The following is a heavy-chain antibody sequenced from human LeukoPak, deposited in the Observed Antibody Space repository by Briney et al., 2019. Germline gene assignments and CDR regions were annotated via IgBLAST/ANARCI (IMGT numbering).Heavy chain of an antibody. Sequence: SETLSLTCTVSGGSISSYYWSWIRQPAGKGLEWIGRIYTSGSTNYNPSLKSRVTMSVDTSKNQFSLKLSSVTAADTAVYYCARDYSKVGATTSLADYWGQGTLVTVSS. CDR3: ARDYSKVGATTSLADY. J-gene: IGHJ4*02. V-gene: IGHV4-4*07. D-gene: IGHD1-26*01. CDR2: IYTSGST. CDR1: GGSISSYY.